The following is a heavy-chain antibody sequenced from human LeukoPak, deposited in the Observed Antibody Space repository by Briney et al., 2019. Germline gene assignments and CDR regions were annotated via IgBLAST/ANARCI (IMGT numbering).Heavy chain of an antibody. V-gene: IGHV3-43*02. CDR1: GFTFDDYA. D-gene: IGHD3-10*01. J-gene: IGHJ4*02. CDR2: IGGDGGST. CDR3: AKESSYYGSTHFDY. Sequence: PGGSLRLSCAASGFTFDDYAMHWVRQAPGKGLEWVSLIGGDGGSTYYADSVKGRFTISRDNSKNSLYLRMNSLRTEDTALYYCAKESSYYGSTHFDYWGQGTLVTVSS.